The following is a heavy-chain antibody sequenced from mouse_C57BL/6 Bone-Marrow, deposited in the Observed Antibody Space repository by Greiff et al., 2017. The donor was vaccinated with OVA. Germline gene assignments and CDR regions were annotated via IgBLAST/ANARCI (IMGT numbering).Heavy chain of an antibody. CDR1: GYTFTDYY. J-gene: IGHJ1*03. CDR3: AYGYHWYFDV. V-gene: IGHV1-19*01. CDR2: INPYNGGT. D-gene: IGHD2-2*01. Sequence: VQLQQSGPVLVKPGASVKMSCKASGYTFTDYYMNWVKLSHGKSLEWIGVINPYNGGTSYNQKFKGKATLTVDKSSSTAYMELNSLTSEDSAVYYCAYGYHWYFDVWGTGTTVTVSS.